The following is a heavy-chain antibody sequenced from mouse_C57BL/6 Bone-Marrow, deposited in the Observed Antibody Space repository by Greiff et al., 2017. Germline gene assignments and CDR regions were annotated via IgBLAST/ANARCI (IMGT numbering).Heavy chain of an antibody. CDR3: TALGTTVVAPFDY. Sequence: VQLQQSGAELVRPGASVKLSCTASGFNIKDDYMHWVKQRPEQGLEWIGWIDPGNGDTEYASKFQGKATITADTSSNTAYLQLSSLTSEDTAVYYCTALGTTVVAPFDYWGQGTTLTVSS. J-gene: IGHJ2*01. CDR2: IDPGNGDT. V-gene: IGHV14-4*01. CDR1: GFNIKDDY. D-gene: IGHD1-1*01.